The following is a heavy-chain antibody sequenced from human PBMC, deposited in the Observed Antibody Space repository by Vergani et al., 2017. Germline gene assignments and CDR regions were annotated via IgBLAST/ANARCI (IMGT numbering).Heavy chain of an antibody. CDR1: GGTFSSYA. D-gene: IGHD1-1*01. Sequence: QVQLVQSGAEVKKPGSSVKVSCKASGGTFSSYAISWVRQAPGQGLEWMGGINPKSGETNYAQELQGRVTLTRDTSMRTAYMEMRRLRSYDTAVYYCARDASVHLDSWGQGTLVTVSS. V-gene: IGHV1-2*02. CDR2: INPKSGET. J-gene: IGHJ4*02. CDR3: ARDASVHLDS.